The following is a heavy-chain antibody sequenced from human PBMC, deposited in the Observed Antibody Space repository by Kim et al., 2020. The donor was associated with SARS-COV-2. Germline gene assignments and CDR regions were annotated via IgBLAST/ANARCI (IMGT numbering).Heavy chain of an antibody. Sequence: SETLSLTCAVYGGSFSGYYWSWIRQPPGKGLEWIGEINHSGSTNYNPSLKSRVTISVDTSKNQFSLKLSSVTAAATAVYYCPSVGITPHSYWGQGTLVTV. V-gene: IGHV4-34*01. J-gene: IGHJ4*02. CDR2: INHSGST. CDR1: GGSFSGYY. CDR3: PSVGITPHSY. D-gene: IGHD1-20*01.